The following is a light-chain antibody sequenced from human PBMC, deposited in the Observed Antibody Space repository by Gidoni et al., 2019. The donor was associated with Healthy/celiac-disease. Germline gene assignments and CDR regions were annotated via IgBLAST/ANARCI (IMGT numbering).Light chain of an antibody. CDR3: QQRSNWPLT. CDR1: QSVSSY. Sequence: EIVLTQSPATLSLSPGERATLSCRASQSVSSYLAWYQQKPGQAPRLLIYDASNRATGIPARFSGSGSGTDFTLTISSLESEDFAVYYCQQRSNWPLTSGGGTKVEIK. J-gene: IGKJ4*01. CDR2: DAS. V-gene: IGKV3-11*01.